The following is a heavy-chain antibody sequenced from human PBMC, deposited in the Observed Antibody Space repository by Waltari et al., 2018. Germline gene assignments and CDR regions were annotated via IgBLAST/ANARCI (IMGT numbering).Heavy chain of an antibody. D-gene: IGHD3-22*01. CDR1: GFTVSSTY. CDR3: ASREDDVPTYYYDSSGFDI. V-gene: IGHV3-53*02. J-gene: IGHJ3*02. CDR2: IYSGGST. Sequence: EVQLVETGGGLIQPGGSLRLSCAASGFTVSSTYMSWVRQAPGQGLEWVSVIYSGGSTYYAASVKGRFTISRDNSKNTLYLQMNSLRAEDTAVYYCASREDDVPTYYYDSSGFDIWGQGTMVTVSS.